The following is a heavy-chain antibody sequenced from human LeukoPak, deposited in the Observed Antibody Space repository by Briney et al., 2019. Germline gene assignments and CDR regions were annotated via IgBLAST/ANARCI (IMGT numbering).Heavy chain of an antibody. J-gene: IGHJ4*02. CDR3: ARGRDPY. D-gene: IGHD5-24*01. CDR1: GGSFSGYY. Sequence: SETLSLTCAVYGGSFSGYYWTWIRQPPGGGLEWIGEINHSGSTNYNPSLKSRVTISVDTSKSQFSLKLNSVTAADTAMYYCARGRDPYWGQGTLVTVSS. V-gene: IGHV4-34*01. CDR2: INHSGST.